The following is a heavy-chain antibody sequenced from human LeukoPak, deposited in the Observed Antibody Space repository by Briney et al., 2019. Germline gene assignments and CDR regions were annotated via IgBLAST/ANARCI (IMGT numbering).Heavy chain of an antibody. J-gene: IGHJ4*02. CDR3: ARGAILGGLNLIDD. Sequence: GGSLRLSCAASGFTFGTYAMHWVRQAPGKGLEWVAVILSDGSIQNSADSVRGRFIITIDNSKNTLFLQMNRLRTEDTAVYYCARGAILGGLNLIDDWGQGTLVTVSS. V-gene: IGHV3-30*04. D-gene: IGHD1-26*01. CDR1: GFTFGTYA. CDR2: ILSDGSIQ.